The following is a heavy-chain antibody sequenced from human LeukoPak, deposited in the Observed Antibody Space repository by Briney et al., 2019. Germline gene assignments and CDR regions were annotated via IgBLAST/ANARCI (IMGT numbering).Heavy chain of an antibody. J-gene: IGHJ5*02. V-gene: IGHV1-46*01. CDR3: AYSGAANWFDP. Sequence: ASVKVSCKASGYTFTSYYMHWVRQAPGQGLEWMGIINPSGGSTSYAPKFQGRVTMTRDTSTSTVYMELSSLRSEDTAVYYCAYSGAANWFDPWGQGTLVTVSS. CDR2: INPSGGST. D-gene: IGHD2-21*01. CDR1: GYTFTSYY.